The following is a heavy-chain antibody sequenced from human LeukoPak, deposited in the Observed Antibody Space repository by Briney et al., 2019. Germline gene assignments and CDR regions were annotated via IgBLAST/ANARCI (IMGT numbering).Heavy chain of an antibody. CDR1: GGSISSGSYY. J-gene: IGHJ5*02. CDR3: ARGNYDFWSGYLGDWFDP. Sequence: PSQTLSLTCTVSGGSISSGSYYWSWIRQPAGKGLERIGRIYTSGSTNYNPSLKSRVTISVDTSKNQFSLKLSSVTAADTAVYYCARGNYDFWSGYLGDWFDPWGQGTLVTVSS. D-gene: IGHD3-3*01. CDR2: IYTSGST. V-gene: IGHV4-61*02.